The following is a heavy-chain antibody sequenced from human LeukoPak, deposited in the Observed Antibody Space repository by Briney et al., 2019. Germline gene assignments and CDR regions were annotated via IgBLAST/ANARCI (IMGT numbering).Heavy chain of an antibody. CDR2: INTNSGGT. V-gene: IGHV1-2*02. CDR3: ARDYSTSSLDN. J-gene: IGHJ4*02. D-gene: IGHD6-13*01. CDR1: GYTFTIQH. Sequence: ASVKVSCKASGYTFTIQHIQSVRQAPGQGLEWMGWINTNSGGTTYSQKFQGRITTTRDPSITTAYMELSSLRSYDTAVYYCARDYSTSSLDNWGQGTLVTVSS.